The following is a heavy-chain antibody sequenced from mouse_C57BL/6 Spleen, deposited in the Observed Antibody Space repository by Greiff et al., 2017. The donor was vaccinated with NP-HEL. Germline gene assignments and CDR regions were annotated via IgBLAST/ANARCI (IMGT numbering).Heavy chain of an antibody. J-gene: IGHJ2*01. CDR2: IVPETGGT. D-gene: IGHD1-1*01. CDR1: GYTFTDYE. V-gene: IGHV1-15*01. Sequence: VQLQQSGAELVRPGASVTLSCKASGYTFTDYEMHWVKQTPVHGLEWIGAIVPETGGTAYNQKFKGKAILTADKSSSTAYMELRSLTSEDSAVYYCTRGNYGSRNFDYWGQGTTLTVSS. CDR3: TRGNYGSRNFDY.